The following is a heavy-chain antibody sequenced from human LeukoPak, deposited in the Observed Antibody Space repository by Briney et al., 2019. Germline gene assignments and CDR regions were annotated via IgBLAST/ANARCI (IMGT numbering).Heavy chain of an antibody. V-gene: IGHV1-2*02. J-gene: IGHJ4*02. CDR1: GYTFTGYY. D-gene: IGHD1-26*01. CDR3: ARDEAAWEYYFDY. CDR2: INPNSGGT. Sequence: GASVKVSCKASGYTFTGYYMHWVRQAPGQGLECMGWINPNSGGTNYAQKFQGRVTMTRDTSISTAYMELSRLRSDDTAVYYCARDEAAWEYYFDYWGQGTLVTVSS.